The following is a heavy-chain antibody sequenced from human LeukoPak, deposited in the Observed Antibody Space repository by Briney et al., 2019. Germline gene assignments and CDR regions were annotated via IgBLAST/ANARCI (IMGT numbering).Heavy chain of an antibody. J-gene: IGHJ4*02. CDR1: GFTFSSFG. V-gene: IGHV3-7*03. Sequence: GRSLRLSCAASGFTFSSFGMHWVRQAPGKGLEWVANIKEDESEKDYVDSVKGRFTISRDNAKNSLYLQMSSLRAEDTAVYYCATYSGAHHKTFDSWGQGTLVTVSS. D-gene: IGHD1-26*01. CDR2: IKEDESEK. CDR3: ATYSGAHHKTFDS.